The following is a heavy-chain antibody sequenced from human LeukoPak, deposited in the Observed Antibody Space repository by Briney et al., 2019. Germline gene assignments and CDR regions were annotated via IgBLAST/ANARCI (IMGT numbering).Heavy chain of an antibody. D-gene: IGHD3-10*01. CDR3: ARIRDYYGAGIYYDVDD. CDR1: GFSLSTSGMC. V-gene: IGHV2-70*01. CDR2: LDWDDDK. J-gene: IGHJ4*02. Sequence: SGPALVKPQQPRTLTCTFSGFSLSTSGMCVSWIRQPPGKALECLALLDWDDDKYYSTSLKTRLTISKDTYKNQVVLTMTNMDPVNTATYYCARIRDYYGAGIYYDVDDWGQGTLVTVSS.